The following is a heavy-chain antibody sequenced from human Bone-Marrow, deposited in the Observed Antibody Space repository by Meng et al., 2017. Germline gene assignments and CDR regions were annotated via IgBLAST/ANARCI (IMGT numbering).Heavy chain of an antibody. Sequence: GESLKISCEASGFTPSTYDMHWVRHAAGKGLEWGSGIGAAGDTYYAGPVKGRFTISRDSAKSSLYLQMSGLRAGDTAVYYCARDRSAAARFRHYYYGVDVLGRGNMVTVSS. CDR3: ARDRSAAARFRHYYYGVDV. CDR2: IGAAGDT. V-gene: IGHV3-13*01. D-gene: IGHD6-6*01. CDR1: GFTPSTYD. J-gene: IGHJ6*02.